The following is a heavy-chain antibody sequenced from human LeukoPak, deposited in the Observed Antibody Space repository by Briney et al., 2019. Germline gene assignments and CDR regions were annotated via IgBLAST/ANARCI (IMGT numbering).Heavy chain of an antibody. CDR3: ARDHFIVGATALAFDI. D-gene: IGHD1-26*01. Sequence: ASVKVSCKASGYTFTSYGISWVRQVPGQGLEWMGWISAYNGNTNYAQKLQGRVTMTTDTSTSTAYMELRSLRSDDTAVYYCARDHFIVGATALAFDIWGQGTMVTVSS. V-gene: IGHV1-18*01. CDR2: ISAYNGNT. CDR1: GYTFTSYG. J-gene: IGHJ3*02.